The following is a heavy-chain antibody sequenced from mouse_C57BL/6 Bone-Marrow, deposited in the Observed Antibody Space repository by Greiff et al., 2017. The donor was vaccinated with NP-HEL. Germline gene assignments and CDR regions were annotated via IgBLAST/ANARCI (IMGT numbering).Heavy chain of an antibody. CDR3: ARWGYYYGSSYSWYFDV. CDR1: GYTFTSYW. D-gene: IGHD1-1*01. J-gene: IGHJ1*03. Sequence: QVQLQQPGAELVKPGASVKLSCKASGYTFTSYWMHWVKQRPGQGLEWIGMIHPNSGSTNYNEKFKSKATLTVDKSSSPAYMQLSSLTSEDSAVYYCARWGYYYGSSYSWYFDVWGTGTTVTVSS. V-gene: IGHV1-64*01. CDR2: IHPNSGST.